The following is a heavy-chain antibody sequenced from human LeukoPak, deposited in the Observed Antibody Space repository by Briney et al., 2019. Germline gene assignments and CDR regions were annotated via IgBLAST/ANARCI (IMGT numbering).Heavy chain of an antibody. CDR3: ARQDGYNAFDY. CDR1: GFTFCTYI. Sequence: PGGSLRLSCAASGFTFCTYIMNSVPQAPGKGPEWVSCISSSSSYIYYADSVKGRFTISRDNAKTSLYLQMTGLRAEDTAVYYCARQDGYNAFDYWGQGTLVTVSS. CDR2: ISSSSSYI. J-gene: IGHJ4*02. V-gene: IGHV3-21*01. D-gene: IGHD5-24*01.